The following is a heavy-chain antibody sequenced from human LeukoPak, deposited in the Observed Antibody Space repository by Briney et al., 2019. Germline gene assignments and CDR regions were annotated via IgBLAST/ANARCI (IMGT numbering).Heavy chain of an antibody. V-gene: IGHV4-4*07. CDR2: TYSTGST. D-gene: IGHD6-13*01. CDR1: GGSISSYY. Sequence: SETLSLTCTVSGGSISSYYWSWIRQPAGKGLEWIGRTYSTGSTNYNSSLKSRVTMSVDTSKNQFSLRLRSVTAADTAVYYCARQIASAGTAGFDFWGQGALVTVSS. CDR3: ARQIASAGTAGFDF. J-gene: IGHJ4*02.